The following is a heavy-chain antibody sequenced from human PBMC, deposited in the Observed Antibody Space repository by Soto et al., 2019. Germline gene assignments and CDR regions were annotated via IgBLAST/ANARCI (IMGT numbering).Heavy chain of an antibody. V-gene: IGHV4-59*08. D-gene: IGHD4-17*01. CDR3: ARLGDYYHSLHP. Sequence: SETLSLTCTVSGGSISPYYWSWIRQPPGKGLEWVGYIYYGGSTSYNPSLKSRVTISLETSKSQISLRLNSVTAADTAVYYCARLGDYYHSLHPWRPGPPVTVPQ. CDR2: IYYGGST. J-gene: IGHJ5*02. CDR1: GGSISPYY.